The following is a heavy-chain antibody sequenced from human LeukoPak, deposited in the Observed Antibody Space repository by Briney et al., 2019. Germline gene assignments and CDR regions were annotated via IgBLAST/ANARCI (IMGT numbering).Heavy chain of an antibody. D-gene: IGHD4-17*01. V-gene: IGHV4-34*01. Sequence: PSETLSLTCAVYGGSFSGYYWSWIRQPPGKGLEWIGEINHSGSTNYNPSLKSRVTISVDTSKNQFSLKLSSVTAADTAVYYRARGYGDYELDYWGQGTLVTVSS. J-gene: IGHJ4*02. CDR2: INHSGST. CDR3: ARGYGDYELDY. CDR1: GGSFSGYY.